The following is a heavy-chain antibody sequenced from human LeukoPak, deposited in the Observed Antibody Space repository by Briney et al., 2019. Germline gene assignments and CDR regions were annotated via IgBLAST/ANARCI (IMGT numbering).Heavy chain of an antibody. CDR1: GFTLSSYA. CDR3: AKDLYFDYGSVDY. J-gene: IGHJ4*02. CDR2: ISGSGGST. Sequence: GGSLRLSCAASGFTLSSYAMSWVRQGPGKGLEWVSCISGSGGSTNYADSVKGRFTISRDNSKNTLYLQMNSLRADDTAVYYCAKDLYFDYGSVDYWGQGTLVTVSS. D-gene: IGHD1-26*01. V-gene: IGHV3-23*01.